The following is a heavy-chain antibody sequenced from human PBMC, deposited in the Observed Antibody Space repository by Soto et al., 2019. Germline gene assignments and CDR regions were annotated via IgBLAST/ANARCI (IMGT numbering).Heavy chain of an antibody. J-gene: IGHJ4*02. CDR1: GGSISMSDYY. V-gene: IGHV4-39*07. CDR2: VNHSGGT. D-gene: IGHD2-15*01. Sequence: TSETLCLTCSVSGGSISMSDYYWVWIRQPPGKGLEWIGEVNHSGGTNYNPSLKSRVTISVDTSKNQFSLNLSSVTAADTAVYYCARGFLRFCSAGSCYSPFDYWGQGTLVTVSS. CDR3: ARGFLRFCSAGSCYSPFDY.